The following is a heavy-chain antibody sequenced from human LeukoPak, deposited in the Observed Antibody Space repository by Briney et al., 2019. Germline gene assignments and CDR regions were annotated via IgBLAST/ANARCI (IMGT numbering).Heavy chain of an antibody. J-gene: IGHJ4*02. V-gene: IGHV1-2*02. D-gene: IGHD2-8*01. Sequence: ASVKVSCKASGYTFTGYYMHWVRQAPGQGLEWMGWINPNTGGTNYAQKFQGRVTMTRDTSITTAYLELSRLTSDDTAFYYCARWDPTYAMAAPITSSYYWGQGTLVTVSS. CDR2: INPNTGGT. CDR1: GYTFTGYY. CDR3: ARWDPTYAMAAPITSSYY.